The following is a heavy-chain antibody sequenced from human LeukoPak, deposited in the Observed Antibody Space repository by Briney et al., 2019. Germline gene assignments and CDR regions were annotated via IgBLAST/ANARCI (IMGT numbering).Heavy chain of an antibody. CDR3: AKDLRLDWFLLALDY. CDR2: IRYDGSNK. V-gene: IGHV3-30*02. CDR1: GFTFSSYG. Sequence: PGGSLRLSCAASGFTFSSYGMHWVRQAPGKGLEWVAFIRYDGSNKYYADSVKGRFTISRDNSKNTLYLQMNSLRAEDAAVYYCAKDLRLDWFLLALDYWGQGTLVTVSS. J-gene: IGHJ4*02. D-gene: IGHD3-9*01.